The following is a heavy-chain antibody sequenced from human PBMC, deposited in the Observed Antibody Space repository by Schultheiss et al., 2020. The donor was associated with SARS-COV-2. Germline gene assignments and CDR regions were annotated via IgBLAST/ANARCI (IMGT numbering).Heavy chain of an antibody. CDR3: ASLRAVLRYFDWLLRDSDY. CDR1: GGSISSSSYY. Sequence: SETLSLTCTVSGGSISSSSYYWGWIRQPPGKGLEWIGSIYYSGSTYYNPSLKSRVTISVDTSKNQFSLKLSSVTAADTAVYYCASLRAVLRYFDWLLRDSDYWGQGTLVTVSS. D-gene: IGHD3-9*01. J-gene: IGHJ4*02. V-gene: IGHV4-39*01. CDR2: IYYSGST.